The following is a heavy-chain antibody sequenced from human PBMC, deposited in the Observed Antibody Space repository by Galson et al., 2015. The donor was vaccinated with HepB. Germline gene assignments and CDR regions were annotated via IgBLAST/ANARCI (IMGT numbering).Heavy chain of an antibody. V-gene: IGHV3-21*01. D-gene: IGHD6-6*01. CDR3: VRDYSSSSWGYYGMGV. CDR2: ITTTSNYI. J-gene: IGHJ6*02. Sequence: SLRLSCAASGFDFSIYSMNWVRQAPGKGLEWASSITTTSNYIKYADSVKGRFTIARDNSKNSLYLLMNSLTAEDSAMYYCVRDYSSSSWGYYGMGVWGQGTTVTVSS. CDR1: GFDFSIYS.